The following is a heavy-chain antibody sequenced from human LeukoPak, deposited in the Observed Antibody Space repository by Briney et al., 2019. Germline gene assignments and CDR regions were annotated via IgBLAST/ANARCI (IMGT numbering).Heavy chain of an antibody. V-gene: IGHV3-33*01. CDR1: GFSFTSYG. CDR2: IWYDGTNK. D-gene: IGHD4-23*01. J-gene: IGHJ4*02. CDR3: ARVSESGNSDY. Sequence: GRSLRLSCAASGFSFTSYGMHGVRQARGRGVEWVAVIWYDGTNKYYAGSVNGRLTISRDTSTNMLYLQMNSLRAEDTAVYYCARVSESGNSDYWGQGTLVTVSS.